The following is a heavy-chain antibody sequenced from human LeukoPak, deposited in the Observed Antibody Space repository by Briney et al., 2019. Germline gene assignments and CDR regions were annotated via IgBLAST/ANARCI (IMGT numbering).Heavy chain of an antibody. D-gene: IGHD3-10*01. CDR2: IVVGRGNT. CDR1: GFTFTSSA. CDR3: AAALYGGSGSYDVVDYYYGMDV. J-gene: IGHJ6*02. Sequence: GASVTVSCKASGFTFTSSAMQWVRQARGQRLEWIGWIVVGRGNTNYAQKFQERVTITRDMSTSTAYMELSSLRSEDTAVYYCAAALYGGSGSYDVVDYYYGMDVWGQGTTVTVSS. V-gene: IGHV1-58*02.